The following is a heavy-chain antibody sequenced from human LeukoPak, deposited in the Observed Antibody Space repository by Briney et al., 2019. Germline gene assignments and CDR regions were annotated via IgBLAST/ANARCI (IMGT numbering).Heavy chain of an antibody. D-gene: IGHD2-15*01. Sequence: GGSLRLSCAASGFTFDDYAMHWVRQAPGKGLEWVSGISWNSGSIGYADSVKGRFTISRDNAKNSLYLQMNSLRAEDTALYYCAKGRGTYFAGGSLDYWAREPWSPSPQ. CDR2: ISWNSGSI. V-gene: IGHV3-9*01. CDR1: GFTFDDYA. CDR3: AKGRGTYFAGGSLDY. J-gene: IGHJ4*02.